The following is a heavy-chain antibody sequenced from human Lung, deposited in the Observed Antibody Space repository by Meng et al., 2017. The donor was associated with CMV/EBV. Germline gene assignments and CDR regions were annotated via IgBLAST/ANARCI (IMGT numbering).Heavy chain of an antibody. CDR1: GFTFDDYA. CDR3: AKDTGGYSYGYNAFDI. CDR2: ISWNSGSI. J-gene: IGHJ3*02. V-gene: IGHV3-9*01. Sequence: RLXCAASGFTFDDYAMHCVRQATGKGLEWVSGISWNSGSIGYADSVKGRFTISRDNAKNSLYLQMNSLRAEDTALYYCAKDTGGYSYGYNAFDIWXQGTXVTVSS. D-gene: IGHD5-18*01.